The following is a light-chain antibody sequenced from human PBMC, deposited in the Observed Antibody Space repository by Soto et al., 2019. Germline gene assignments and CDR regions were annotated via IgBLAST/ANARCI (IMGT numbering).Light chain of an antibody. V-gene: IGLV4-69*01. CDR3: QTWDTGIWV. Sequence: QPVLTQPPSASASLGASVRLTCTLSSGHSNYAIAWHRQQPKTGPRFLTKVNSDGTHSKGDGVPDRFSGSMSGAERYLTISSLRSDDEADYYCQTWDTGIWVFGGGTKLTVL. CDR2: VNSDGTH. CDR1: SGHSNYA. J-gene: IGLJ3*02.